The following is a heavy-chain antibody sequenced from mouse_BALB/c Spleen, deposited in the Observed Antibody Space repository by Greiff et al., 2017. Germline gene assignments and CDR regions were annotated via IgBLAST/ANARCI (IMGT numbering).Heavy chain of an antibody. Sequence: QVQLQQSGAELMKPGASVKISCKATGYTFSSYWIEWVKQRPGHGLEWIGEILPGSGSTNYNEKFKGKATFTADTSSNTAYMQLSSLTSEDSAVYYCASHYYDYDVGVYFDYWGQGTTLTVSS. V-gene: IGHV1-9*01. J-gene: IGHJ2*01. D-gene: IGHD2-4*01. CDR1: GYTFSSYW. CDR2: ILPGSGST. CDR3: ASHYYDYDVGVYFDY.